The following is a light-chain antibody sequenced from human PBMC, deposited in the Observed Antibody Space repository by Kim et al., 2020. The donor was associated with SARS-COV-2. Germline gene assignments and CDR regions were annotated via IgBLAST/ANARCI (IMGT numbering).Light chain of an antibody. J-gene: IGKJ4*01. CDR2: KAS. CDR3: QHYNGYPIT. Sequence: ASVGDRVTITCRASQSLNGSLAWYQQKPGKAPKLLINKASSLESGVPSRFSGSGSGTEFTLTISSLQVDDFATYHCQHYNGYPITFGGGTKVDIK. V-gene: IGKV1-5*03. CDR1: QSLNGS.